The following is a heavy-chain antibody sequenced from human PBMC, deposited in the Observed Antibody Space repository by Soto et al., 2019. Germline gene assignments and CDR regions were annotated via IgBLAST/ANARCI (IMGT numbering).Heavy chain of an antibody. D-gene: IGHD1-1*01. J-gene: IGHJ6*04. CDR3: ARVSIATGSYYYYGMDG. CDR2: ISSSISYI. Sequence: WGSLRLSCAVSGFTFSSYSMNWVRQGPGKGLEWVSSISSSISYIYYADSVKGRFTISRDNAKNSLYLQMNSLRAEDTAVYYCARVSIATGSYYYYGMDGWGEGTTVTGSS. V-gene: IGHV3-21*01. CDR1: GFTFSSYS.